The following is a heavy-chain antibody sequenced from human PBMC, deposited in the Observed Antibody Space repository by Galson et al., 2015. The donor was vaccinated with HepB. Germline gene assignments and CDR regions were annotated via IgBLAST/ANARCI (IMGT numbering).Heavy chain of an antibody. CDR2: ISYDGSNK. J-gene: IGHJ4*02. V-gene: IGHV3-30*03. Sequence: SLRLSCAASGFTFSIYAIHWVRQAPGKGLEWVAVISYDGSNKYYADSVKGRFTISRDNSKNTLYLQMNSLRSEDTAVYYCARGLAPGAMAIDYFDAWGQGTLVTVSS. CDR3: ARGLAPGAMAIDYFDA. D-gene: IGHD5-24*01. CDR1: GFTFSIYA.